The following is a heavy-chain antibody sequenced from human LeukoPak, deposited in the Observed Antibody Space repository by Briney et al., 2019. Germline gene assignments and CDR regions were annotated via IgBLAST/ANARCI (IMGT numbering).Heavy chain of an antibody. CDR1: GYTFTSYD. CDR2: MNPNSGNT. J-gene: IGHJ4*02. D-gene: IGHD3-3*01. CDR3: ARGARITIFGVVVPNFDY. Sequence: ASVKVSCKASGYTFTSYDINWVRQATGQGLEWMGWMNPNSGNTGYAQKFQGKVTMTRNTSISTAYMELSSLRSEDTAVYYCARGARITIFGVVVPNFDYWGQGTLVTVSS. V-gene: IGHV1-8*01.